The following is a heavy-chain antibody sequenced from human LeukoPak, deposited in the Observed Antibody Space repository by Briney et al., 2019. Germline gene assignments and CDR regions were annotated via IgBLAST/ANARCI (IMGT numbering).Heavy chain of an antibody. CDR1: GGSISSGGYY. CDR3: ARHRGPLYYFDY. J-gene: IGHJ4*02. Sequence: SQTLSLTCTVSGGSISSGGYYWSWLRQHPGKGLEWIGYIYYSGSTYYNPSLKSRVTISVDTSKNQFSLKLSSVTAADTAVYYCARHRGPLYYFDYWGQGTLVTVSS. CDR2: IYYSGST. V-gene: IGHV4-31*03. D-gene: IGHD5-24*01.